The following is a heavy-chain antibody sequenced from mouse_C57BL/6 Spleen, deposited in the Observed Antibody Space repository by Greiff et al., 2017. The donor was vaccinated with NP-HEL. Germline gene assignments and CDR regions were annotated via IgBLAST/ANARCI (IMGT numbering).Heavy chain of an antibody. Sequence: QVQLQQSGAELVKPGASVKLSCKASGYTFTSYWMHWVKQRPGQGLEWIGMIHPNSGSTNYNEKFKSKATLTVDKSSSTAYMQLSSLTSEDSAVYDCIRDGRRDGSAMDYWGQGTSVTVSS. V-gene: IGHV1-64*01. CDR3: IRDGRRDGSAMDY. J-gene: IGHJ4*01. CDR2: IHPNSGST. CDR1: GYTFTSYW. D-gene: IGHD1-1*01.